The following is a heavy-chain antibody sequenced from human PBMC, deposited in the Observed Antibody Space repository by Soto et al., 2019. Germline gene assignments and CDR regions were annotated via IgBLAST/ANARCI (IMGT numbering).Heavy chain of an antibody. Sequence: QVQLVESGGGVVQPGRSLRLSCAASGFTFSSYAMHWVRQAPGKGLEWVAVISYDGSNKYYADSVKGRFTISRDNSKNTLYLQMNSLRAEDTAVHYCAREEGWQWLTYWGQGTLVTVSS. J-gene: IGHJ4*02. V-gene: IGHV3-30-3*01. CDR1: GFTFSSYA. D-gene: IGHD6-19*01. CDR3: AREEGWQWLTY. CDR2: ISYDGSNK.